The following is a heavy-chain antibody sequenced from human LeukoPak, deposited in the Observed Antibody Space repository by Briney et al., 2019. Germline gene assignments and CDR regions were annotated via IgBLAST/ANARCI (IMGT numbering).Heavy chain of an antibody. V-gene: IGHV4-30-4*01. Sequence: SETLSLTCTVSGGSISSGDYYWSWIRQPPGKGLEWIVYIYYSGSTYYNPSLKSRVTISVDTSKNQFSLKLSSVTAADTAVYYCASSHYDYVWGSYSGRRGDDYWGQGTLVTVSS. CDR2: IYYSGST. CDR3: ASSHYDYVWGSYSGRRGDDY. CDR1: GGSISSGDYY. J-gene: IGHJ4*02. D-gene: IGHD3-16*01.